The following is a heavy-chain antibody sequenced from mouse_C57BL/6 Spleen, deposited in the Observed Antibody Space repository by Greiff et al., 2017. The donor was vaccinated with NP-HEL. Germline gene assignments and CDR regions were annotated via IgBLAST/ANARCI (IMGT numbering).Heavy chain of an antibody. J-gene: IGHJ2*01. CDR2: IYPGDGDT. V-gene: IGHV1-82*01. D-gene: IGHD4-1*01. CDR1: GYAFSSSW. Sequence: QVQLQQSGPELVKPGASVKISCKASGYAFSSSWMNWVKQRPGKGLEWIGRIYPGDGDTNYNGKFKGKATLTADKSSSTAYMQLSSLTSEDSAVYFCARQTGQYYFDYWGQGTTLTVSS. CDR3: ARQTGQYYFDY.